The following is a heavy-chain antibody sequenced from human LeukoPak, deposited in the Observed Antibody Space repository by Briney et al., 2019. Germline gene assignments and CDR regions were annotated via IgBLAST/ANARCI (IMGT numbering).Heavy chain of an antibody. V-gene: IGHV3-23*01. CDR1: GFTFSDYS. J-gene: IGHJ6*02. CDR3: AKFSPTPLLNYYYYGMDV. CDR2: FSGSGAST. Sequence: GGSLRLSCAASGFTFSDYSMSWVRQAPGTGLEWVSCFSGSGASTYYADSVKGRFTISRDNSKNTLYLQMNSLRAEDTAVYYCAKFSPTPLLNYYYYGMDVWGQGTTVTVSS.